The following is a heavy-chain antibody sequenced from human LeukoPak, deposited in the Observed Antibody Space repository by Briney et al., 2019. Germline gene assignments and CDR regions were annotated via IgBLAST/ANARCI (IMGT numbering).Heavy chain of an antibody. V-gene: IGHV4-38-2*02. Sequence: SETLSLTCTVSGYSISSGYYWGWIRQPPGKGLEWIGSIYHSGSTYYNPSLKSRVTISVDTSKNQFSLKLSSVTAADTAVYYCARERDLSFDPWGQGTLVTVSS. CDR3: ARERDLSFDP. D-gene: IGHD3-3*01. CDR2: IYHSGST. CDR1: GYSISSGYY. J-gene: IGHJ5*02.